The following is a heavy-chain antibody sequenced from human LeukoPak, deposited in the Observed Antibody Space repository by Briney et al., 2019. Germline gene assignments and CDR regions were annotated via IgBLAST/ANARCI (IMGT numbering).Heavy chain of an antibody. D-gene: IGHD3-22*01. CDR3: AKDYYDSSGFDAFDI. Sequence: QPAGSLRLSCAASGFTFSSYAMGWVRQAPGKGLEWVSAISGSGGSTYYADSVKGRFTISRDNSKNTLYLQMNSLRAEDTAVYYCAKDYYDSSGFDAFDIWGQGTMVTVSS. CDR2: ISGSGGST. J-gene: IGHJ3*02. CDR1: GFTFSSYA. V-gene: IGHV3-23*01.